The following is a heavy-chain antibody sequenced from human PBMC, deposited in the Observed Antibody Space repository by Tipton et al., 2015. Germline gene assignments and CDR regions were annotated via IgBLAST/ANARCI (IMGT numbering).Heavy chain of an antibody. CDR2: IDFRGST. V-gene: IGHV4-61*01. CDR3: ARDLEHGMDV. Sequence: LRLSCTVSGGSVNSANYYWSWIRQPPGKRLEWIGYIDFRGSTEYNPSVKSRVSISVDRSKNQFSLRLNSVTAADTAVYYCARDLEHGMDVWGHGTTVTVSS. D-gene: IGHD5-24*01. J-gene: IGHJ6*02. CDR1: GGSVNSANYY.